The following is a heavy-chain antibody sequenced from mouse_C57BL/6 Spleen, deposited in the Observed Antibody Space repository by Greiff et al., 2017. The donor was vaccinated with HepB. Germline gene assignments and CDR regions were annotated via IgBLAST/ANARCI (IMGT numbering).Heavy chain of an antibody. CDR2: IYPGSGST. V-gene: IGHV1-55*01. D-gene: IGHD2-2*01. CDR1: GYTFTSYW. Sequence: QVQLQQPGAELVKPGASVKMSCKASGYTFTSYWITWVKQRPGQGLEWIGDIYPGSGSTNYNEKFKSKATLTVDTSSSTAYMQLSSLTSEDSAVYYCARRPYGYDVPDYWGQGTTLTVSS. J-gene: IGHJ2*01. CDR3: ARRPYGYDVPDY.